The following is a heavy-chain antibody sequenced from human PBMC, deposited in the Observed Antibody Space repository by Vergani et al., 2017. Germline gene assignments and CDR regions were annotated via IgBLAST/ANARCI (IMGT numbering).Heavy chain of an antibody. J-gene: IGHJ3*02. D-gene: IGHD3-22*01. CDR2: IYYSGST. V-gene: IGHV4-38-2*01. CDR3: ARVYYYDGLDAFDI. CDR1: GYSISSGYY. Sequence: QVQLQESGPGLVKPSETLSLTCAVSGYSISSGYYWGWIRQPPGKGLEWIGYIYYSGSTNYNPSLKSRVTISVDTSKNQFSLKLSSVTAADTAVYYCARVYYYDGLDAFDIWGQGTMVTVSS.